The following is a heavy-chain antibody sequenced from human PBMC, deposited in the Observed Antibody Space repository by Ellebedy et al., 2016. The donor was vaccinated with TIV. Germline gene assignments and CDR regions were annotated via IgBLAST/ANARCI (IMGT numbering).Heavy chain of an antibody. D-gene: IGHD5-12*01. Sequence: GESLKISCAASGFTFSSYSMNLVRQAPGKGLELVSSISNSSSYIYYADSVKGRFPISRDNAKNSLYLQIKSLRTEDTAVYYCARDLGPLGGYESSWGQGTLVTVSS. V-gene: IGHV3-21*01. CDR3: ARDLGPLGGYESS. CDR1: GFTFSSYS. J-gene: IGHJ5*02. CDR2: ISNSSSYI.